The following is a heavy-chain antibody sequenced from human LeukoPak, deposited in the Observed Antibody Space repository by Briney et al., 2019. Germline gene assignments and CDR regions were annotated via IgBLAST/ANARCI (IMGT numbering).Heavy chain of an antibody. J-gene: IGHJ4*02. D-gene: IGHD1-1*01. CDR1: GYTFTAYY. V-gene: IGHV1-2*02. Sequence: EASVKVSCKASGYTFTAYYMHWVRQAPGQGLECMVWINPNSGDTNFAQKFEDRVTMNRDTPISTVYRELRRLRCGDTAVYYCARADWSMLDYWGQGTLVTVSS. CDR3: ARADWSMLDY. CDR2: INPNSGDT.